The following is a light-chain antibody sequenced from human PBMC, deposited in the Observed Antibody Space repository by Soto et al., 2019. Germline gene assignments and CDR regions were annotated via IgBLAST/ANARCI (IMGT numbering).Light chain of an antibody. Sequence: QSVLTQPPSASGTAGQRVTISCSGSTSNIGSNTVNWYQQLPGTAPRTLIYSNNQRPSGVPDRFSGSKSGTSGSLAISGLPSEDEADYYCAAWDDGLNGYVFGTGTKVTVL. V-gene: IGLV1-44*01. CDR2: SNN. J-gene: IGLJ1*01. CDR3: AAWDDGLNGYV. CDR1: TSNIGSNT.